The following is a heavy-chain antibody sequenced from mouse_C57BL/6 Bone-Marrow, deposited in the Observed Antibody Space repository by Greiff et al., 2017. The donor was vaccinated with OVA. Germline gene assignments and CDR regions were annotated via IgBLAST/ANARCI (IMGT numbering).Heavy chain of an antibody. CDR3: ARGYYGSSWGYFDV. V-gene: IGHV1-82*01. D-gene: IGHD1-1*01. J-gene: IGHJ1*03. CDR2: IYPGDGDT. CDR1: GYAFSSSW. Sequence: VQLQQSGPELVKPGASVKISCKASGYAFSSSWMNWVKQRPGKGLEWIGRIYPGDGDTNYNGKFKGKATLTADKSSSTAYMQLSSLTSEDSAVYFCARGYYGSSWGYFDVWGTGTTVTVPS.